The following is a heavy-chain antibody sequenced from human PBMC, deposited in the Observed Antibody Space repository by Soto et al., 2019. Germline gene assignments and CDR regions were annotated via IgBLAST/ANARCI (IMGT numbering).Heavy chain of an antibody. CDR3: ARAGSPPPPFDDYGDLDY. Sequence: SETLSLTCAVYGGSFSGYYWNWIRQPPGKGLEWIGEINHSGSTNYNPSLKSRVTISVDTSKNQFSLKLSSMTAADTAVYYCARAGSPPPPFDDYGDLDYWGKGTLVTVPS. CDR2: INHSGST. D-gene: IGHD4-17*01. CDR1: GGSFSGYY. J-gene: IGHJ4*02. V-gene: IGHV4-34*01.